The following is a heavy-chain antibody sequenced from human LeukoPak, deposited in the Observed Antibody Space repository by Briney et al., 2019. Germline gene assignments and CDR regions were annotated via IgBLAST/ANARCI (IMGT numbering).Heavy chain of an antibody. J-gene: IGHJ4*02. D-gene: IGHD3-22*01. CDR3: ARVGYYDSSGYLFH. CDR2: ISAYNGNT. V-gene: IGHV1-18*01. Sequence: ASVKVSCKASGYTFTSYDINWVRQAPGQGLEWMGWISAYNGNTNYAQKLQGRVTMTTDTSTSTAYMELRSLRSDDTAVYYCARVGYYDSSGYLFHWGQGTLVTVSS. CDR1: GYTFTSYD.